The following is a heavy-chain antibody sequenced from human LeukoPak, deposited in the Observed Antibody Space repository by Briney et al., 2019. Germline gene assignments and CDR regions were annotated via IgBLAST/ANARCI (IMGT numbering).Heavy chain of an antibody. CDR2: ISGSGGST. Sequence: GGSLRLSCAASGFTFSSYAMSWVRQAPGKGLEWVSAISGSGGSTYYADSVKGRFTISRDNSKNTLYLQMNSLRAEDTAVYYCAEDRRGGYSSSWSDYWGQGTLVTVSS. D-gene: IGHD6-13*01. CDR3: AEDRRGGYSSSWSDY. CDR1: GFTFSSYA. V-gene: IGHV3-23*01. J-gene: IGHJ4*02.